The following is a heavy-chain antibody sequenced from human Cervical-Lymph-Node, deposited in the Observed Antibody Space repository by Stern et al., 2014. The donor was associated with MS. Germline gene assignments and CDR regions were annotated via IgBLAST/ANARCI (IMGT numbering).Heavy chain of an antibody. D-gene: IGHD6-25*01. CDR2: VYPGDSDP. CDR1: GYSFTNYW. J-gene: IGHJ4*02. Sequence: VQLVQSGAEVKKPGESLKISCKASGYSFTNYWIGWVRQRPGKGLEWVGIVYPGDSDPRPGPSAQGQVTISADKSISTAYLQWSSLKASDTAMYYCARSITASGTGGAFEFWGQGTLVTVSS. V-gene: IGHV5-51*03. CDR3: ARSITASGTGGAFEF.